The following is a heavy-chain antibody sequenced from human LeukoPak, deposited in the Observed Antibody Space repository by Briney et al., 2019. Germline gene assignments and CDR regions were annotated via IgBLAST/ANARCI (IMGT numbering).Heavy chain of an antibody. CDR1: GYSFTSYW. Sequence: GESLKISCKGSGYSFTSYWIGWVRQMPGKGLEWMGIIYPGNSDTRYSPSFQGQVTVSADKSISTAYLQWSSLEASDTAMYYCARRRFQLISEGYPYSFDYWGQGTLVTVSS. J-gene: IGHJ4*02. CDR2: IYPGNSDT. CDR3: ARRRFQLISEGYPYSFDY. V-gene: IGHV5-51*01. D-gene: IGHD2-2*01.